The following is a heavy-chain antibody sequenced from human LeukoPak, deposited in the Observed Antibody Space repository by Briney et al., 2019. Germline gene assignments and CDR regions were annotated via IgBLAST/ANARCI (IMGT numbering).Heavy chain of an antibody. J-gene: IGHJ3*02. CDR1: GGSISSGSYY. D-gene: IGHD3-22*01. CDR2: MYTSGST. CDR3: AKSSGYGLVDI. Sequence: SETLSLTCTVSGGSISSGSYYWSWIRQPAGKGLEWIGRMYTSGSTNYNLSLKSRVTISVDTSKNQFSLKLSSVTAADTAVYYCAKSSGYGLVDIWGQGTMVTVSS. V-gene: IGHV4-61*02.